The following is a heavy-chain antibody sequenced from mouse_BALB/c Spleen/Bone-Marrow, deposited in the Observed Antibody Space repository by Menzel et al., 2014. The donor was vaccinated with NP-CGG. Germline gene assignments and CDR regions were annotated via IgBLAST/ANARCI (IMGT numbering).Heavy chain of an antibody. CDR2: ISNGGGST. Sequence: EVKLVESGGGLVQPGGSLKLSCAASGFTFSSYTMPWVRQTPEKRLEWVAYISNGGGSTYYPDIVKGRFTISRDNAKNTLYLQMSSLKSEDTAMYYCARRSAATYYFDYWGQGTTLTVSS. CDR1: GFTFSSYT. J-gene: IGHJ2*01. D-gene: IGHD1-2*01. V-gene: IGHV5-12-2*01. CDR3: ARRSAATYYFDY.